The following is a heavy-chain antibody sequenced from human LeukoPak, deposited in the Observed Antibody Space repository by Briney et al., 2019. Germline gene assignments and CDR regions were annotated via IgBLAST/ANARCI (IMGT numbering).Heavy chain of an antibody. CDR2: IDAGTGNT. V-gene: IGHV1-3*01. CDR1: GYTFTSYA. J-gene: IGHJ4*02. Sequence: ASVKVSCKASGYTFTSYAIFWVCQAPGQRLEWMGWIDAGTGNTKYSQKFQGRVTITRATSATAYMELSSLRSEDTAVYYCARGGKAVAELDYWGQGTLVTVSS. D-gene: IGHD6-19*01. CDR3: ARGGKAVAELDY.